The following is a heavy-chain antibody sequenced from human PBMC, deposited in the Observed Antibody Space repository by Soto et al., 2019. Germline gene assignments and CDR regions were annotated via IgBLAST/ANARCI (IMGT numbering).Heavy chain of an antibody. D-gene: IGHD2-15*01. CDR3: AKDPKCCSFGSHFIDNSFEP. CDR1: GFTFSSYS. J-gene: IGHJ5*02. Sequence: VGSLRLSCAASGFTFSSYSMNWVRQAPGKGLEWVSSISSSSSYIYYADSVKGRFTISRDNAKNSLYLQMNSLRAEDTAVYFCAKDPKCCSFGSHFIDNSFEPRGQRTQVTVSS. V-gene: IGHV3-21*01. CDR2: ISSSSSYI.